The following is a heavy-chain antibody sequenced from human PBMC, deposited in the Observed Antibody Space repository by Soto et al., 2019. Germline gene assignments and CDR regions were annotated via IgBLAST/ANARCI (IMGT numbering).Heavy chain of an antibody. D-gene: IGHD3-10*01. CDR1: GFTFNTYS. Sequence: GESLKISCAASGFTFNTYSMNWVRQAPGKGLEWVSYITSSSRTTSYADSVKGRFTISRDNAKNSLYLQMNSLRDEDTAVYYCVRDYIYAFDIWGQGTMVTVSS. J-gene: IGHJ3*02. V-gene: IGHV3-48*02. CDR3: VRDYIYAFDI. CDR2: ITSSSRTT.